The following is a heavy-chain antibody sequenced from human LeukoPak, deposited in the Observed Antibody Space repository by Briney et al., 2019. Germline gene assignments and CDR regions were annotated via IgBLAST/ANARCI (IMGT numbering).Heavy chain of an antibody. CDR2: IVVGSGKT. V-gene: IGHV1-58*02. CDR1: GFTFTRST. J-gene: IGHJ5*02. CDR3: AAERYDSTRCWFDP. D-gene: IGHD6-13*01. Sequence: GTSVKVSCKASGFTFTRSTTQWVRQARGQGLEWIGWIVVGSGKTKYAQKFQERVTLSTDKSTGTAYMELSGLTSEDTAVYYCAAERYDSTRCWFDPWGQGTLATVSS.